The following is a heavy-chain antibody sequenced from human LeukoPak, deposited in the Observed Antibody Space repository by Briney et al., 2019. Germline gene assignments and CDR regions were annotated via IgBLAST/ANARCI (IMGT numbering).Heavy chain of an antibody. Sequence: SETLSLTCTVSGGSISSSSYYWSWIRQPPGKGLEWIGYIYYSGSTRYNPSLKSRVTISVDTSKNQFSLKLSSVTAADTDVYYCARVGILRFPSNWFDPWGQGTLVTVSS. J-gene: IGHJ5*02. V-gene: IGHV4-61*01. CDR3: ARVGILRFPSNWFDP. D-gene: IGHD3-3*01. CDR1: GGSISSSSYY. CDR2: IYYSGST.